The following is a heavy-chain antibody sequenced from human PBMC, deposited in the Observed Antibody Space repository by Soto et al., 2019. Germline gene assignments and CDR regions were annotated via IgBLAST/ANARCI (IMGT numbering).Heavy chain of an antibody. CDR3: ARLIWDAMVRGVAFDY. CDR1: GGSISSSSYS. D-gene: IGHD3-10*01. V-gene: IGHV4-39*01. Sequence: PSETLFLTCTVSGGSISSSSYSWGWIRQPPGKGLEWIGSIYYSGSTYYNPSLKSRVTISVDTSKNQFSLKLSSVTAADTAVYYCARLIWDAMVRGVAFDYWGQGTLVTVSS. J-gene: IGHJ4*02. CDR2: IYYSGST.